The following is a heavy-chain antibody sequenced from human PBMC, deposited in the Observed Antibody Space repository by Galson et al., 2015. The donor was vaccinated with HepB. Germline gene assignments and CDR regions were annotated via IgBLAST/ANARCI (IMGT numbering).Heavy chain of an antibody. V-gene: IGHV3-30*04. D-gene: IGHD6-19*01. CDR1: GFTFSRHT. J-gene: IGHJ4*02. CDR3: TKGSQSSGWYASEY. Sequence: SLRLSCAASGFTFSRHTMHWVRQAPGKGLEWVAVTSDDGSNEWYADSVKGRFTISRDNSKNTLYLQMNSLRAEDTTFYYCTKGSQSSGWYASEYWGQGTLVIVSS. CDR2: TSDDGSNE.